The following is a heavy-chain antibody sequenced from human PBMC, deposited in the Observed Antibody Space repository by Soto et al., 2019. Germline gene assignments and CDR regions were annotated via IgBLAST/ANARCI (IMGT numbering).Heavy chain of an antibody. Sequence: EVQLVESGGGLVQPGESLRLSCAASGFTVSSNYMSWVRQAPGKGLEWVSIIYSGGSTYYADPVKGRFTISRDNSKNTLHLQMNSLRAEDTAVYYCARESIVGATNTFDYWGQGTLVTVSS. D-gene: IGHD1-26*01. V-gene: IGHV3-66*01. CDR1: GFTVSSNY. CDR2: IYSGGST. J-gene: IGHJ4*02. CDR3: ARESIVGATNTFDY.